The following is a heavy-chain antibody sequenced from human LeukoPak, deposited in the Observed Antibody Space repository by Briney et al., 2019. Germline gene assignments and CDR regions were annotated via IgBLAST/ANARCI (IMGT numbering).Heavy chain of an antibody. CDR1: GYTFTGYY. CDR2: INPNSGGT. CDR3: ARAENTMTHLDY. D-gene: IGHD3-22*01. J-gene: IGHJ4*02. Sequence: ASVKVSCKASGYTFTGYYMHWVRQAPGQGLEWMGWINPNSGGTNYAQKFQGRVTMTKDTSISTAYKELSRLRSDDTAVYYCARAENTMTHLDYWGQGTLVTVSS. V-gene: IGHV1-2*02.